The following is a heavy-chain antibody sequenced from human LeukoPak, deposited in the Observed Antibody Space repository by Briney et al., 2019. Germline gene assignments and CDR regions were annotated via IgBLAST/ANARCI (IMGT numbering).Heavy chain of an antibody. D-gene: IGHD4-17*01. J-gene: IGHJ4*02. CDR2: CSSDGSSK. V-gene: IGHV3-30*04. CDR3: AKDQGGDFAYYFDY. CDR1: GFTFGDYA. Sequence: GGSLRLSCTASGFTFGDYAMTWVRQAPGKGLEWVAVCSSDGSSKYYADSVKGRFTISRDNAKNTLYLQMSSLRAEDTAVYYCAKDQGGDFAYYFDYWGQGTLVTVSS.